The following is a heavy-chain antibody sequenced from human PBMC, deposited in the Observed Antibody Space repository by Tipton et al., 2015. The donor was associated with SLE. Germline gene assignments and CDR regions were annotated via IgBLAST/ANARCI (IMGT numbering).Heavy chain of an antibody. J-gene: IGHJ4*02. CDR3: ARSQQQLPTDY. Sequence: SLRLSCAASGFTFSSYGMHWVRQAPGKGLEWVAVISYDGSNKYYADSVKGRFTISRDNAKNSLYLQMNSLRAEDTAVYYCARSQQQLPTDYWGQGTLVTVSS. D-gene: IGHD6-13*01. CDR1: GFTFSSYG. V-gene: IGHV3-30*03. CDR2: ISYDGSNK.